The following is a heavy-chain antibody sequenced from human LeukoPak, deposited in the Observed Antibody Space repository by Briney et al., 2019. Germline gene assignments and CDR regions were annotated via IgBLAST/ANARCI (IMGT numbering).Heavy chain of an antibody. Sequence: GGSLRLSCAASGFTFSSYWMSWVRQAPGKGLEWVANIKQDGSEKYYVDSVKGRFTISRDNAKNSLYLQMSSLRAEDTAVYYCAREGYYDSSGYRYYYYYMDVWGKGTTVTISS. CDR2: IKQDGSEK. CDR1: GFTFSSYW. CDR3: AREGYYDSSGYRYYYYYMDV. V-gene: IGHV3-7*03. J-gene: IGHJ6*03. D-gene: IGHD3-22*01.